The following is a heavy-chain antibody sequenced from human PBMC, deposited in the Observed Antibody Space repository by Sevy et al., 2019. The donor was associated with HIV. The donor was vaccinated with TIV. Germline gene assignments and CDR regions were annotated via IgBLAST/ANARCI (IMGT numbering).Heavy chain of an antibody. CDR1: EYTFTNYG. Sequence: ASVKVSCKASEYTFTNYGISWVRQAPGQGLEWMGWISGRNGDTNYEQKFQDRVTMTTDTSTSTVYFELRSLRSDDTAVYYCTRDSWTKDYYYYMDVWGKGTTVTVSS. CDR2: ISGRNGDT. J-gene: IGHJ6*03. D-gene: IGHD5-12*01. V-gene: IGHV1-18*01. CDR3: TRDSWTKDYYYYMDV.